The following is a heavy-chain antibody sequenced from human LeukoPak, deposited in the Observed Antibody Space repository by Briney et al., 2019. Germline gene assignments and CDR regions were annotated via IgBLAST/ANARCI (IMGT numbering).Heavy chain of an antibody. CDR3: ARVGLYCSSSGNFDY. V-gene: IGHV3-7*01. CDR1: GFTFSRYW. CDR2: IKQDGSEK. Sequence: GGSLRLSCAASGFTFSRYWMSLVRQAPGKGLEWVANIKQDGSEKYYVDSVKGRFTISRDNAKNSLYLQMDSLRAEDTAVYFCARVGLYCSSSGNFDYWGQGTLVTVSS. D-gene: IGHD6-13*01. J-gene: IGHJ4*02.